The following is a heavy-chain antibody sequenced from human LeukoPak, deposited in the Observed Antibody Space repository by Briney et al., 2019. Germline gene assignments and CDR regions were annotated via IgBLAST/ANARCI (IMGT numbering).Heavy chain of an antibody. D-gene: IGHD6-6*01. CDR3: ARATRPRGDFDY. J-gene: IGHJ4*02. CDR1: NYSISSDYY. V-gene: IGHV4-38-2*02. Sequence: SETLSLTCTVSNYSISSDYYWGWIRQPPGKGLEWIGSLFHSGTIYYTPSLKSRVTTSVDTSNNRFSLKLMSVTAADTAVYYCARATRPRGDFDYWGQGTLVTVSS. CDR2: LFHSGTI.